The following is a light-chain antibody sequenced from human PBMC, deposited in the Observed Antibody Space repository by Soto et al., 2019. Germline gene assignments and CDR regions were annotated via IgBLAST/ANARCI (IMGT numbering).Light chain of an antibody. CDR2: DAS. Sequence: EIVLTQSPATLSLSPGERATLSCRASQSVSSYLAWYQQKPGQPPRLLISDASNRATGIPARFSGSGSGTDFTLTISSLEPEDFAVYYCQQRFNWPRTFGQGTKVEIK. J-gene: IGKJ1*01. CDR3: QQRFNWPRT. V-gene: IGKV3-11*01. CDR1: QSVSSY.